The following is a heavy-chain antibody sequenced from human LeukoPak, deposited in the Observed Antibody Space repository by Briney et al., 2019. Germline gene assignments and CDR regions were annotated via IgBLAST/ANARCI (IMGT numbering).Heavy chain of an antibody. CDR2: IYYSGST. D-gene: IGHD2-15*01. V-gene: IGHV4-31*03. CDR3: ARALGGGSSTDYFDY. J-gene: IGHJ4*02. Sequence: SETLSLTCTVSGGSISSGGYYWRWIRQHPGKSLEWNGYIYYSGSTYYNPSLKSRVTISVDTSKNQFSLKLSSVTAADTAVYYCARALGGGSSTDYFDYWGQGTLVTVSS. CDR1: GGSISSGGYY.